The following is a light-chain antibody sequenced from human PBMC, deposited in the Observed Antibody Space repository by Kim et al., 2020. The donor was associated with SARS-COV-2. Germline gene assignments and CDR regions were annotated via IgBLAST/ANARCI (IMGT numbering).Light chain of an antibody. J-gene: IGLJ2*01. CDR1: SLRSYY. CDR3: NSRDSSGNQIRV. CDR2: GKN. Sequence: SSELTQDPAVSVALGQTVRITCQGDSLRSYYASWYQQKPGQAPVLVIYGKNNRPSGIPDRFSGSSSGNTASLTITGAQAEDEADYYCNSRDSSGNQIRVF. V-gene: IGLV3-19*01.